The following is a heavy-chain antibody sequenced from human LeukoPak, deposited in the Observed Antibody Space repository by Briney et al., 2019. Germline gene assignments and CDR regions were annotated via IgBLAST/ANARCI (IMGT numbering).Heavy chain of an antibody. CDR3: ARDRGGFDP. CDR1: GGSISSYY. J-gene: IGHJ5*02. Sequence: PSETASLTCTVSGGSISSYYWSWIRQPPGKGLEWIGYIYYSGSTNYNPSLKSRVTISVDTSKNQFSLKLSSVTAADTAVYYCARDRGGFDPWGQGTLVTVSS. D-gene: IGHD3-10*01. V-gene: IGHV4-59*01. CDR2: IYYSGST.